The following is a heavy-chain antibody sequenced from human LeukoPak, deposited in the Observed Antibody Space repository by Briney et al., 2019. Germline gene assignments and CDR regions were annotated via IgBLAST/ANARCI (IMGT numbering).Heavy chain of an antibody. V-gene: IGHV3-48*02. CDR2: MTSRSSTI. D-gene: IGHD3-10*01. CDR3: ARDGLYYYGSGSYPPFDY. CDR1: GFTFSSYS. Sequence: GGSLRLSCAASGFTFSSYSMNWVRQAPGKGLEWFSHMTSRSSTIYYADSVKGRFTISRDNAKNSLYLQMNSLRDEDTAVYYCARDGLYYYGSGSYPPFDYWGQGTLVTVSS. J-gene: IGHJ4*02.